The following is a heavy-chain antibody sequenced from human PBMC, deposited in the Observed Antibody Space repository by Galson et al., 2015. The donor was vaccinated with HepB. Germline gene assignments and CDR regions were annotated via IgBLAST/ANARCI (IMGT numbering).Heavy chain of an antibody. CDR3: VRDVGSLFDY. V-gene: IGHV6-1*01. CDR2: TYYRSKWFI. J-gene: IGHJ4*02. D-gene: IGHD1-26*01. Sequence: CAISGDSVSGNIVAWNWIRQSPSRGLEWLGRTYYRSKWFIDYALSVESRVTINPDTSKNQVSLQMRSVTPEDTAVYYCVRDVGSLFDYWGQGTQVTVSS. CDR1: GDSVSGNIVA.